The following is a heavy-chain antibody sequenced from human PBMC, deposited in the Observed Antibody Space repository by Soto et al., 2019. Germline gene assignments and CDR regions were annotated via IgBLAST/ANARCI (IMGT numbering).Heavy chain of an antibody. D-gene: IGHD4-17*01. CDR2: ISSSGDGA. CDR1: GFIFSSYA. J-gene: IGHJ3*02. CDR3: AHPRGYGVFDAVDI. V-gene: IGHV3-23*01. Sequence: LRLSCAASGFIFSSYAMNWVRQAPGKGLEWVSAISSSGDGAFYAESVRGRFTIARDNSINTLYLQMRSLRPEDTAVYYCAHPRGYGVFDAVDIWGQGTMVTVSS.